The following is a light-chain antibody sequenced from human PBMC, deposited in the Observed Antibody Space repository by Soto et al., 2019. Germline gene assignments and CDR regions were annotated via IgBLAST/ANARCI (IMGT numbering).Light chain of an antibody. CDR3: SSYAGSNNVV. V-gene: IGLV2-8*01. Sequence: QSVLTQPPSASGSPGQSVTISCTGTSSDVGGYNYVSWYQQHPGKAPKLMIYEVSKRPSGVTDSVSGSKSGNTASLTVSGLQAEDEADYYCSSYAGSNNVVFGGGTKMTVL. CDR2: EVS. J-gene: IGLJ2*01. CDR1: SSDVGGYNY.